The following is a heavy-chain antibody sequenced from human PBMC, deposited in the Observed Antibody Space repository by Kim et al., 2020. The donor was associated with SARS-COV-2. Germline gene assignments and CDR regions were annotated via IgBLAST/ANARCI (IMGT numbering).Heavy chain of an antibody. CDR3: AKAYRTYGSGSYGSWGHMDV. J-gene: IGHJ6*02. V-gene: IGHV3-30*18. D-gene: IGHD3-10*01. CDR2: ISYDGSNK. CDR1: GFTFSSYG. Sequence: GGSLRLSCAASGFTFSSYGMHWVRQAPGKGLEWVAVISYDGSNKYYADSVKGRFTISRDNSKNTLYLQMNSLRAEDTAVYYCAKAYRTYGSGSYGSWGHMDVWGQGTTVTVSS.